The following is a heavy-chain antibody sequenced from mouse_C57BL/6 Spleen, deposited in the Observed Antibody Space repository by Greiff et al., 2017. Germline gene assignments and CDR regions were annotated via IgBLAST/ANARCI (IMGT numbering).Heavy chain of an antibody. CDR2: IDPSDSYT. CDR1: GYTFTSYW. D-gene: IGHD1-1*01. V-gene: IGHV1-69*01. Sequence: QVQLQQPGAELVMPGASVKLSCKASGYTFTSYWMHWVKQRPGQGLEWIGEIDPSDSYTNYNQKFKGKSTLTVDKSSSTAYMQLSGLTSEDSAVYYCARVYGSSFAYWGQGTLVTVSA. CDR3: ARVYGSSFAY. J-gene: IGHJ3*01.